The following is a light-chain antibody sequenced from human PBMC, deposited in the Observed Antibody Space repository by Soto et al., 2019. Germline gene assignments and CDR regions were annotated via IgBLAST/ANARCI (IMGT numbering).Light chain of an antibody. CDR1: SSDVGGYNY. CDR3: SSYTSSSTLVV. J-gene: IGLJ2*01. CDR2: DVI. V-gene: IGLV2-14*01. Sequence: HSALTQPASVSASPGQSITISCTGTSSDVGGYNYVSWYQQHPGKAPKLMIYDVIDRPSGVSNRFSGSKSGNTASLTISGLQAVDEADYYCSSYTSSSTLVVFGGGTKVTVL.